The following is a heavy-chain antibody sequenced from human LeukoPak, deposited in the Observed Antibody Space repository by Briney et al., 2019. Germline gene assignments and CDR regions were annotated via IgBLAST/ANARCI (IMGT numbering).Heavy chain of an antibody. V-gene: IGHV4-34*01. CDR2: INHSGST. CDR3: ARGYRNGGSYYYFDY. CDR1: GGSFSGYY. J-gene: IGHJ4*02. D-gene: IGHD1-26*01. Sequence: PSETLSLTCAVYGGSFSGYYWSWLRQPPGKGLEWIGEINHSGSTNYNPSLKSRVTISVDTSKNQFSLKLSSVTAADTAVYYCARGYRNGGSYYYFDYWGQGTLVTVSS.